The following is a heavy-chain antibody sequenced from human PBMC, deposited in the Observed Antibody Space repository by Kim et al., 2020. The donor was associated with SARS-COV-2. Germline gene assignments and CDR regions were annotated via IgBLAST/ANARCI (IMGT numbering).Heavy chain of an antibody. D-gene: IGHD3-10*01. CDR2: ISAYNCNT. CDR1: GYTFTSYG. J-gene: IGHJ4*02. CDR3: ARDLEYYYGSGTEFDY. V-gene: IGHV1-18*04. Sequence: ASVKVSCKASGYTFTSYGISWVRQAPGQGLEWMGWISAYNCNTNYAQKLQGRVTMTTDTSTSTAYMELRRLRSDDTAVYYCARDLEYYYGSGTEFDYWGQGTLVTVSS.